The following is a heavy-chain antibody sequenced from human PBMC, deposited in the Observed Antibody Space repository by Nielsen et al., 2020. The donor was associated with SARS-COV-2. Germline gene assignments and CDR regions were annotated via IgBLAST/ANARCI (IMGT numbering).Heavy chain of an antibody. CDR3: ARRNIVVVPSPVLGLGLFYSSYYVDV. CDR2: VSHSGSI. Sequence: SETLSLTCAVSGGSVSSNDWWTWVRQSPGKGLEWIGEVSHSGSINYNPSLKSRVTLSMDKSKRQFSLSLTSVTAADTAVYYCARRNIVVVPSPVLGLGLFYSSYYVDVWGKGTTVTVSS. D-gene: IGHD2-8*02. V-gene: IGHV4-4*02. J-gene: IGHJ6*03. CDR1: GGSVSSNDW.